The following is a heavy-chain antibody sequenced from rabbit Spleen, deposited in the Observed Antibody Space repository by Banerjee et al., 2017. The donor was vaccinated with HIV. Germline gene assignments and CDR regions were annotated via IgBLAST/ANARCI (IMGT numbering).Heavy chain of an antibody. D-gene: IGHD1-1*01. CDR2: IYAGSSDYT. CDR3: VRGASSSGYYSL. CDR1: GVSLNDKDV. V-gene: IGHV1S45*01. Sequence: EQLEESGGGLVKPEGSLTLTCKASGVSLNDKDVMCWVRQAPGKGLEWIACIYAGSSDYTYYANWAKGRFTISRASSTTVTLRMTSLTAADTATYFCVRGASSSGYYSLWGPGTLVTVS. J-gene: IGHJ4*01.